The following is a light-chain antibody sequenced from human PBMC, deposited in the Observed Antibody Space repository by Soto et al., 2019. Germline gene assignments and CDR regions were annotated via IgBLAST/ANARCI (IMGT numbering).Light chain of an antibody. CDR1: SSDVGGYNY. CDR3: SSYAASNNFYFV. CDR2: EVT. J-gene: IGLJ3*02. V-gene: IGLV2-8*01. Sequence: QSALTQPPSASGSPGQSVTISCTGTSSDVGGYNYVSWYRQYPGRAPKLMIYEVTKRPSGVPDRFSGSKSGNTASLPVSGLQAEDEADYYCSSYAASNNFYFVFGGGPQLTVL.